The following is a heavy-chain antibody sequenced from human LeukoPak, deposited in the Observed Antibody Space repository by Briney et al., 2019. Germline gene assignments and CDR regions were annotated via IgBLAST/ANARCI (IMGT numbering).Heavy chain of an antibody. D-gene: IGHD5-18*01. CDR1: GFTVSSNY. Sequence: PGGSLRLSCAASGFTVSSNYMSWVRQAPGKGLEWVSVIYSGGSTYYADSVKGRFTISRHNSKNTLYLQMNSLRAEDTAVYYCAGTGYSYGKVPDWFDPWGQGTLVTVSS. CDR2: IYSGGST. CDR3: AGTGYSYGKVPDWFDP. J-gene: IGHJ5*02. V-gene: IGHV3-53*04.